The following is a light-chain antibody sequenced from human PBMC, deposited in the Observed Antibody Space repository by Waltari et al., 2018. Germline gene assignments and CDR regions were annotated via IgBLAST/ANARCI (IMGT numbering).Light chain of an antibody. J-gene: IGKJ4*01. CDR1: QRVTNY. CDR3: QQRRDWPLT. V-gene: IGKV3-11*01. Sequence: DIVLTHSPAILCLPSGEGAYLPCRASQRVTNYLAWYQQKPGQAPRLLIYDTSNRATGIPARFSGSGFGTDFTLTISSLEPEDFAIYYCQQRRDWPLTFGGGTKVEIK. CDR2: DTS.